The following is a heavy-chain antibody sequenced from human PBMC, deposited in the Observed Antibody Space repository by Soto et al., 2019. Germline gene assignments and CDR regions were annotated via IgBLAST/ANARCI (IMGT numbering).Heavy chain of an antibody. CDR2: INPSGGST. CDR3: ARDLVFWQQPGNWFDP. CDR1: GYTFTSYY. D-gene: IGHD6-13*01. V-gene: IGHV1-46*01. J-gene: IGHJ5*02. Sequence: ASVKVSCKASGYTFTSYYMHWGRQAPGQGLEWMGIINPSGGSTSYAQKFQGRVTMTRDTSTSTVYMELSSLRSEDTAVYYCARDLVFWQQPGNWFDPWGQGTLVTVSS.